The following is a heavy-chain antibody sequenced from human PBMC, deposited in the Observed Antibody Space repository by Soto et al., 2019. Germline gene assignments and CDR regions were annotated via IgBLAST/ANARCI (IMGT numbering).Heavy chain of an antibody. D-gene: IGHD3-10*01. CDR1: GYTFTSYY. CDR2: INPSGGST. Sequence: GASVKVSCKASGYTFTSYYMHWVRQAPGQGLEWIGIINPSGGSTSYAQKFQGRVTMTRDTPTSTVYMELSSLRSEDTAVYYCARDLLLWFGELLSHRYYYGMDVWGQGTTVTVSS. J-gene: IGHJ6*02. CDR3: ARDLLLWFGELLSHRYYYGMDV. V-gene: IGHV1-46*01.